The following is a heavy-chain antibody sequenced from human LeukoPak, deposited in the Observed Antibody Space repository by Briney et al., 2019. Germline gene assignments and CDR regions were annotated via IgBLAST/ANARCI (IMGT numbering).Heavy chain of an antibody. CDR1: GFTFSRYS. Sequence: GGSLRLSCAASGFTFSRYSMNWGRQAPGKGLEWLSYISSSSSTIYYADSVKGRFTISRDNAKNSLYLQMNSLRDEDTAVYYCARDRGGYEFFGSWGQGILVTVSS. CDR3: ARDRGGYEFFGS. D-gene: IGHD5-12*01. CDR2: ISSSSSTI. J-gene: IGHJ4*02. V-gene: IGHV3-48*02.